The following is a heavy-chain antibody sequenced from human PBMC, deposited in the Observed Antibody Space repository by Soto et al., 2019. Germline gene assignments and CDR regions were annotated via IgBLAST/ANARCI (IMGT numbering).Heavy chain of an antibody. J-gene: IGHJ4*02. Sequence: GGSLRLSCVASGFTFSSYEMNWVRQAPGEGLEWVSYISSSGTAIYYGDSMKGRFTISRDNAKNSLYLEMNSLRAEDTAVYYCARESEDLTSNFDYWGQGTLVTVSS. CDR3: ARESEDLTSNFDY. V-gene: IGHV3-48*03. CDR2: ISSSGTAI. CDR1: GFTFSSYE.